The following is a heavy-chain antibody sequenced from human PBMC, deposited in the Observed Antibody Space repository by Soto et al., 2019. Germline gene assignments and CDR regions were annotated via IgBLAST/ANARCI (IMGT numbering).Heavy chain of an antibody. V-gene: IGHV4-31*03. Sequence: SETLSLTCTVSGGSISSGGYYWAWIRQHPGQGLEWIGYIYYSGSTYYNPSLKSRVTISVDTSKNQFSLKLSSVTAADMAVYYCARRGHPASYHCMWVLYSPYGMDVWGQGTTVTVSS. D-gene: IGHD3-3*01. J-gene: IGHJ6*02. CDR1: GGSISSGGYY. CDR3: ARRGHPASYHCMWVLYSPYGMDV. CDR2: IYYSGST.